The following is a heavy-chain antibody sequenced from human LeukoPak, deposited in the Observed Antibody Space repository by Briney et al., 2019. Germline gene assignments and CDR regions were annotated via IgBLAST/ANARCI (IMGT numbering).Heavy chain of an antibody. CDR2: IKQDGSEK. V-gene: IGHV3-7*01. CDR3: AKSVPAIRGEIDY. Sequence: GGSLRLSCAASGFTFSSYWMSWVRQAPGKGLEWVANIKQDGSEKYYVDSVRGRFAISRDNSKDTLYLQMNRLRAEDTAIYYCAKSVPAIRGEIDYWGQGTLVTVSS. CDR1: GFTFSSYW. J-gene: IGHJ4*02. D-gene: IGHD3-10*01.